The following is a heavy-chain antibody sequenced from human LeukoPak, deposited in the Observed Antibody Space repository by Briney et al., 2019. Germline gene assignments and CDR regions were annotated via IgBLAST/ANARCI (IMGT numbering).Heavy chain of an antibody. J-gene: IGHJ4*02. CDR1: GFTFSSYA. Sequence: GGSLRLSCAASGFTFSSYAMHWVRQAPGKGLEWVAVISYDGSNKYYADSVKGRFTISRDNSKNTLYLQMNSLRAEDTAVYYCARFVAGHYWGQGTLVTVSS. V-gene: IGHV3-30*04. D-gene: IGHD6-19*01. CDR3: ARFVAGHY. CDR2: ISYDGSNK.